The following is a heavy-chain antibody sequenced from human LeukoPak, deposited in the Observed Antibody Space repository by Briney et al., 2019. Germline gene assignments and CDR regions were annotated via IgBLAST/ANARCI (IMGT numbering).Heavy chain of an antibody. CDR3: ARGCPYSSGWYPSGGNWFDP. CDR1: GGSFSGYY. CDR2: INHSGST. D-gene: IGHD6-19*01. Sequence: SETLSLTCAVYGGSFSGYYWSWIRQPPGKGLEWIGEINHSGSTNYNPSLKSRVTISVDTSKNQFSLKLSSVTAADTAVYYCARGCPYSSGWYPSGGNWFDPWGQGTLVTVSS. V-gene: IGHV4-34*01. J-gene: IGHJ5*02.